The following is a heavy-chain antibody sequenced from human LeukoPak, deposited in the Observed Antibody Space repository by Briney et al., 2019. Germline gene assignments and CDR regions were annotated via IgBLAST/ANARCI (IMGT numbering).Heavy chain of an antibody. D-gene: IGHD3-3*01. Sequence: GGSLRLSCAASGFTFSSYAMSWVRQAPGKGLEWVSAITSGANTYYADSVKGRFTISRDNSKNTLYLQMNSLRAEDTAVYYCAKDLGLWCGYYTFDHWGQGTLVTVSS. J-gene: IGHJ4*02. CDR1: GFTFSSYA. CDR2: ITSGANT. V-gene: IGHV3-23*01. CDR3: AKDLGLWCGYYTFDH.